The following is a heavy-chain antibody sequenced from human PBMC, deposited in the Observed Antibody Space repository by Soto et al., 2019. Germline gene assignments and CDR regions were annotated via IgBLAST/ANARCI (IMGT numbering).Heavy chain of an antibody. CDR1: GGSFSGYY. CDR2: INPSGST. Sequence: QVQLQQWGAGLLKPSETLSLTCAVYGGSFSGYYWSWIRQPPGKGLEWIGEINPSGSTNYNPSLKSRVTISVDTSKNQFSLKLSSVTAADTAVYYCARTSRFDSWGQGTLVTVSS. V-gene: IGHV4-34*01. D-gene: IGHD6-6*01. CDR3: ARTSRFDS. J-gene: IGHJ4*02.